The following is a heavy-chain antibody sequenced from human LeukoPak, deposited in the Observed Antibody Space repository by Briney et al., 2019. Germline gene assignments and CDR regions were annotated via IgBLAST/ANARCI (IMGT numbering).Heavy chain of an antibody. J-gene: IGHJ3*02. Sequence: GGSLRLSCAASGFTFSSYSMNWVRQAPGKGLEWVASIKPDGGEKFYVDSVKGRFTISRDNAKNSLYLQMNSLRAEDTAVYYCASSRFPQAFDIWGQGTMVTVSS. CDR3: ASSRFPQAFDI. CDR1: GFTFSSYS. D-gene: IGHD3-3*01. V-gene: IGHV3-7*01. CDR2: IKPDGGEK.